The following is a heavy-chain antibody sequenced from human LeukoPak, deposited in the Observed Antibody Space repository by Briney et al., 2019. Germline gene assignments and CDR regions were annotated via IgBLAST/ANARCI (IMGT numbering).Heavy chain of an antibody. CDR2: INPNSGGT. J-gene: IGHJ5*02. CDR1: GYTFTGYY. D-gene: IGHD3-3*01. Sequence: GASVKVSCKASGYTFTGYYMHWVRQAPGQGLEWMGWINPNSGGTNYAQKFQGRVTMTRDTSISTAYMELSRLRSDDTAVYYCARAESITIFGVAPNWFDPWGQGTLVTVSS. V-gene: IGHV1-2*02. CDR3: ARAESITIFGVAPNWFDP.